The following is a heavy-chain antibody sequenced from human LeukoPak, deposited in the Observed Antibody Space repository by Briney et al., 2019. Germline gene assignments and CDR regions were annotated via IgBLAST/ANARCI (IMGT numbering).Heavy chain of an antibody. V-gene: IGHV3-7*01. CDR3: AKDALGLLTHGDGNWFDP. CDR1: GFTFSTYW. CDR2: IKQDGSEK. Sequence: GGSLRVSCAASGFTFSTYWMSWVRQAPGKGLEWVANIKQDGSEKNYADSVKGRFTISRDNSKNTLYLQMNSLRAEDTAVYYCAKDALGLLTHGDGNWFDPWGQGTLVTVSS. D-gene: IGHD2-15*01. J-gene: IGHJ5*02.